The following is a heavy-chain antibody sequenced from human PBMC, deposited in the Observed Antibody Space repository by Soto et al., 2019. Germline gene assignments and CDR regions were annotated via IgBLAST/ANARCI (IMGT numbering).Heavy chain of an antibody. D-gene: IGHD3-22*01. CDR3: ARGAATKIVVVMYDAFGI. V-gene: IGHV1-69*12. CDR2: IIPVFGTA. CDR1: GATLNTFINYG. Sequence: QVQLVQSGAEVKKPGSSVKVSCKASGATLNTFINYGITWVRQAPGQGLEWMGGIIPVFGTANYAQKFQGRVRISADESTRTAYMELSSLRSEDTAVYYCARGAATKIVVVMYDAFGIWGQGTMVTVSS. J-gene: IGHJ3*02.